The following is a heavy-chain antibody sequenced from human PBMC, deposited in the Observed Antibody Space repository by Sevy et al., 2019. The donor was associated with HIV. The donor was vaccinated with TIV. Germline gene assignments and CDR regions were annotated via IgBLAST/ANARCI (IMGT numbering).Heavy chain of an antibody. D-gene: IGHD3-3*01. CDR3: AKGPLNDFWSGYYDY. CDR2: IRYDGSNK. J-gene: IGHJ4*02. Sequence: GGSLRLSCAASGFTFSSYGMHWVRQAPGKGLEWVAFIRYDGSNKYYADSVKGRFTISRDNSKNTLYLQMNSLRAEDTALYYCAKGPLNDFWSGYYDYWGQGTLVTVSS. V-gene: IGHV3-30*02. CDR1: GFTFSSYG.